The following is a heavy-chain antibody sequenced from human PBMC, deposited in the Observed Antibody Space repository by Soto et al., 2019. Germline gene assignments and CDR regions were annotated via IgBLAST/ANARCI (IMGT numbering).Heavy chain of an antibody. CDR3: AAGGGLPRHY. V-gene: IGHV4-30-2*01. J-gene: IGHJ4*02. CDR2: IYHSGST. D-gene: IGHD5-12*01. Sequence: QLQLQESGSGLVKPSQTLSLTCAVSGGSISSGGYSWSWIRQPPGKGLEWIGYIYHSGSTYYNPPLKSRVTISGDRSKNQSSLKLSSVTAADTAVYYCAAGGGLPRHYWGQGTLVTVSS. CDR1: GGSISSGGYS.